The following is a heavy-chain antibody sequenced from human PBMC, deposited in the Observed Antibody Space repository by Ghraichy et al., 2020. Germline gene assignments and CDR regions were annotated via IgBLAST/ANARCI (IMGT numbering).Heavy chain of an antibody. D-gene: IGHD3-3*01. V-gene: IGHV3-11*05. J-gene: IGHJ4*02. CDR1: GFRFNDFY. CDR3: ARDYFEDDSGHYWWWADF. CDR2: ISHSSTYK. Sequence: GGSLRLSCAASGFRFNDFYMSWFRQAPGKGLEWIAYISHSSTYKNYADSVKGRFTVSRDNFRDILYLQTDGLRAEDTAVYYCARDYFEDDSGHYWWWADFWGQGALVTVSS.